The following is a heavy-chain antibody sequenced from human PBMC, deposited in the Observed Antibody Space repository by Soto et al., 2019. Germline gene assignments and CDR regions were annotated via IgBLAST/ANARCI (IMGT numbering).Heavy chain of an antibody. V-gene: IGHV4-31*03. CDR3: ASTEDFFDY. Sequence: LSLTCSVSVVSHPSGLYSWRCIPQQPCTRPQCIPYIFYSGSAGYDPSLESRGNIAPDTYKNQFSLKMTCVTAADTAVYYCASTEDFFDYWGEGTLVTVCS. CDR1: VVSHPSGLYS. J-gene: IGHJ4*02. CDR2: IFYSGSA.